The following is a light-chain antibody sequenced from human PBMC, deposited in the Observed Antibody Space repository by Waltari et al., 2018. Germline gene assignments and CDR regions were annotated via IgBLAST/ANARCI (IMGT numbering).Light chain of an antibody. V-gene: IGLV2-14*01. J-gene: IGLJ1*01. CDR1: SRDVGDNKY. CDR2: EVS. CDR3: CSFTSSSTYV. Sequence: QSALTQPASVSGPPGQSVTISCTGTSRDVGDNKYVSWYQQHPGKVPKLMIYEVSNRPSGVSDRFSGSKSGNTASLTISGLQAEDEADYYCCSFTSSSTYVFGTGTKVTVL.